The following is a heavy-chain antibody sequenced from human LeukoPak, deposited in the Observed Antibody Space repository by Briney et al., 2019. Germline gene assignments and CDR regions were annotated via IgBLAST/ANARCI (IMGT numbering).Heavy chain of an antibody. J-gene: IGHJ4*02. CDR1: GFTFSRDS. V-gene: IGHV3-48*01. CDR3: VRDNPRCCGVIPANIDDY. CDR2: INGGGSPI. Sequence: PGGSLRLSCAASGFTFSRDSMNWVRQAPGKGLEWVSYINGGGSPIYYADSVRGRFTISRDNAKNSLYLQMISLRAEDTAVYYCVRDNPRCCGVIPANIDDYWGQGTLVTVSS. D-gene: IGHD2-21*01.